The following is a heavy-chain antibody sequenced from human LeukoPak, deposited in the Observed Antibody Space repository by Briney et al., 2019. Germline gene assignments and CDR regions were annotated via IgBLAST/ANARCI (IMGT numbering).Heavy chain of an antibody. CDR1: GYTFTGYY. V-gene: IGHV1-2*02. Sequence: ASVKVSCKASGYTFTGYYMHWVRQAPGQGLEWMGWINPNSGGTNFAQKFQGRVIMTRDTSITTVYMELRRLTSDDTAVYFCARGRSSRTSPVYTMDVWGQGPTVTVSS. J-gene: IGHJ6*02. CDR3: ARGRSSRTSPVYTMDV. CDR2: INPNSGGT. D-gene: IGHD1-14*01.